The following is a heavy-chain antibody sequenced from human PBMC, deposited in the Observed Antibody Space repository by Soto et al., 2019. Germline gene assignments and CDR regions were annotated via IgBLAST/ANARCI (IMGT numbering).Heavy chain of an antibody. CDR1: GGSFIDYY. V-gene: IGHV4-34*01. CDR3: AKGGGYSGYERPHYFDY. D-gene: IGHD5-12*01. J-gene: IGHJ4*02. CDR2: INHSGNS. Sequence: KTSETLSLTCAVSGGSFIDYYCNFIRHPPFKGLEWIGEINHSGNSYYNPSLESRVTFSVDTSKNQFSLRLNSVTAEDTAVYYCAKGGGYSGYERPHYFDYWGQGTLVTVSS.